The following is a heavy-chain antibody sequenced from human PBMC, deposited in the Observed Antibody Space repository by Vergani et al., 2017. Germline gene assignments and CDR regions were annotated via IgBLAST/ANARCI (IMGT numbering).Heavy chain of an antibody. CDR3: ARDTVTGSRYFDY. V-gene: IGHV3-74*01. D-gene: IGHD6-19*01. J-gene: IGHJ4*02. CDR2: INPDGSQT. CDR1: GFTFSVFW. Sequence: EVQLVESEGGLVHPGGSLRLSCEASGFTFSVFWMHWVRQVPGQGLLWVSKINPDGSQTLYADSVEGRFTVSRDNAKNTLYLQMNSLRPEDTAVYYCARDTVTGSRYFDYWGQGTLVTVSS.